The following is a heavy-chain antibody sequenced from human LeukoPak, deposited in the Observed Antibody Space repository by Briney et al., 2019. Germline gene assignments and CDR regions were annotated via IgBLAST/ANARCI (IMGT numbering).Heavy chain of an antibody. V-gene: IGHV4-39*01. J-gene: IGHJ4*02. CDR3: ARSYYYDYRQIDY. D-gene: IGHD3-22*01. CDR1: GDSISTSSYY. CDR2: IYYSGST. Sequence: SETLSLTCTVSGDSISTSSYYWGWIRQPPGKGLEWLGSIYYSGSTYYNPSLKSRVTISVDTSKNQFSLNLYSVTAADTAVFYCARSYYYDYRQIDYWGQGTLVTVSS.